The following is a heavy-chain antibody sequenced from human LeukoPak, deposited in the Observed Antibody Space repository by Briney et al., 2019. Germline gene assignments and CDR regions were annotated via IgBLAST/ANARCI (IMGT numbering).Heavy chain of an antibody. CDR3: SGESGPFCPFGY. CDR2: ISLIGRT. V-gene: IGHV4-4*02. J-gene: IGHJ4*02. Sequence: SGTLSLTCGVSGGSISSINWWSWVRQVPGQGLEWIGEISLIGRTNYNPSLNSRLTLSLDESRNQVSLNLTSVTAADTAIYYCSGESGPFCPFGYWGQGTLVVVPS. D-gene: IGHD1-26*01. CDR1: GGSISSINW.